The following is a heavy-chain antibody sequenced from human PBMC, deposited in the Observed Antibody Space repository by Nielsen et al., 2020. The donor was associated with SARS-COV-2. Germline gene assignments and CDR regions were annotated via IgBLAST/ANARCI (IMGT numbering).Heavy chain of an antibody. CDR1: GFMFSTYA. V-gene: IGHV3-23*01. D-gene: IGHD6-25*01. CDR2: ITGSSGRT. Sequence: GESLKISCAASGFMFSTYAMSWVRQAPGKGLEWVSGITGSSGRTHSADSVEGRFTISRDNSKNTLYLQMNSLRAEDTAVYYCAKAFRSSDWVRAATDFWGQGTLVTVSS. J-gene: IGHJ4*02. CDR3: AKAFRSSDWVRAATDF.